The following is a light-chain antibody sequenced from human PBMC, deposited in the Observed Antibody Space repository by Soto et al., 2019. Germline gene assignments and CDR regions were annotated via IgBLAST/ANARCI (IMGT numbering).Light chain of an antibody. CDR2: DAS. CDR3: QQRSNWPPT. Sequence: EIVLTQSPVTLSLSPGERATLSCRASQSVSSYLAWYHQKPGQAPRLLIYDASNRATGIPARFSGSGSGTDFPLTISSLEPEDFAVYYCQQRSNWPPTFGQGTRLEIK. J-gene: IGKJ5*01. CDR1: QSVSSY. V-gene: IGKV3-11*01.